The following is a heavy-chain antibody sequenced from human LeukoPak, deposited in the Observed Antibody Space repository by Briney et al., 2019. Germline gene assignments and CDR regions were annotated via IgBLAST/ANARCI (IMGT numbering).Heavy chain of an antibody. V-gene: IGHV1-2*02. Sequence: ASVKVSCKASGYTFTGYYMHWVRQAPGQGLESMGWINPNSGGTNYAQKFQGRVTMTRDTSISTAYMELSRLRSDDTAAYYCATGSSSWYGNFDYWGQGTLVTVSS. CDR3: ATGSSSWYGNFDY. CDR2: INPNSGGT. CDR1: GYTFTGYY. J-gene: IGHJ4*02. D-gene: IGHD6-13*01.